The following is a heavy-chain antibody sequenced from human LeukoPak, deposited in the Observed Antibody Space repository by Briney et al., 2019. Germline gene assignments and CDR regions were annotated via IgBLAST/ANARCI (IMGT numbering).Heavy chain of an antibody. V-gene: IGHV3-21*01. J-gene: IGHJ4*02. Sequence: PGGSLRLSCAASGFPFSRYSMNWVRQAPGEGPEWDSSITSSSSNKDYVDPVKGRFTVSRDNAKNSLYLQVDSLRVEDTAVYYCARDPPSRGTRYFDYWGQGILVTVSS. CDR2: ITSSSSNK. D-gene: IGHD3-16*01. CDR3: ARDPPSRGTRYFDY. CDR1: GFPFSRYS.